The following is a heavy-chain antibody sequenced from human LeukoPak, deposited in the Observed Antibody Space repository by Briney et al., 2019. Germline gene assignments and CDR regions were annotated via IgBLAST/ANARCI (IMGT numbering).Heavy chain of an antibody. CDR3: ATLGLDP. V-gene: IGHV1-2*02. Sequence: GASVKVSCKASGNTFTGYYIHWVRQAPGQGLEWMGWINLSNGGTKFAQKFQGRVTMTRDTSINTVYMELSSMTSDDTAVYYCATLGLDPWGQGTLVTISS. CDR1: GNTFTGYY. J-gene: IGHJ5*02. CDR2: INLSNGGT.